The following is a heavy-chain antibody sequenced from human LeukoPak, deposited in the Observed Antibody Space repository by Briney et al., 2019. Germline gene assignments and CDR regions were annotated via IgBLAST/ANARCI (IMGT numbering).Heavy chain of an antibody. CDR3: ASRKRGNDY. V-gene: IGHV4-59*02. J-gene: IGHJ4*02. Sequence: PSETLSLTCTISGGSVSDYYWSWIRQYPGKGLERIGFIYHTESTSNSPSLTSRVPISADTSKNKFSLYLSSVTAADTPVYYSASRKRGNDYWGQGTLVTVSS. CDR2: IYHTEST. CDR1: GGSVSDYY. D-gene: IGHD7-27*01.